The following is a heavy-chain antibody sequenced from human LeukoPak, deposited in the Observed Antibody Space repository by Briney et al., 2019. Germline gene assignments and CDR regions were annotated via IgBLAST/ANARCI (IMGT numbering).Heavy chain of an antibody. J-gene: IGHJ4*02. Sequence: GASVKVSCKASGYTFTGYYMHWVRQAPGQGLEWMGRINPNSGGTNYAQKFQGMVTMTRDTSISTAYMELSRLRSDDTAVYYCAREGYYYDSSGYTIEIDYWGQGTLVTVSS. D-gene: IGHD3-22*01. CDR3: AREGYYYDSSGYTIEIDY. V-gene: IGHV1-2*06. CDR1: GYTFTGYY. CDR2: INPNSGGT.